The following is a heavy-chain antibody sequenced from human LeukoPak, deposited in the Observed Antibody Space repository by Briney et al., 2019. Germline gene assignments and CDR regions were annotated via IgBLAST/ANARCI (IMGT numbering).Heavy chain of an antibody. CDR2: IYYSGST. Sequence: WVRQTPGKGLEWIGSIYYSGSTYYNPSLKSRVTISVDTSKNQFSLKLSSVTAADTAVYYCASARGIAAPDYWGQGTLVTVSS. J-gene: IGHJ4*02. CDR3: ASARGIAAPDY. V-gene: IGHV4-39*01. D-gene: IGHD6-13*01.